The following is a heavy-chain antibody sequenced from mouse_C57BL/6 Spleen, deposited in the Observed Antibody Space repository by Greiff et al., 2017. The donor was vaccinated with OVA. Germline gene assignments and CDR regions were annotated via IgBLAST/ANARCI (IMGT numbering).Heavy chain of an antibody. CDR2: INPNNGGT. CDR1: GYTFTDYY. D-gene: IGHD1-1*01. CDR3: ARAGLLRSFYAMDY. J-gene: IGHJ4*01. V-gene: IGHV1-26*01. Sequence: VQLKQSGPELVKPGASVKISCKASGYTFTDYYMNWVKQSHGKSLEWIGDINPNNGGTSYNQKFKGKATLTVDKSSSTAYMELRSLTSEDSAVYYCARAGLLRSFYAMDYWGQGTSVTVSS.